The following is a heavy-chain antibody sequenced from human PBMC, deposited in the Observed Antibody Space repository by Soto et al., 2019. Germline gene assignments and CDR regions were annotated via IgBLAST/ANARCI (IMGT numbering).Heavy chain of an antibody. CDR2: IYYSGST. Sequence: SETLSLTCTVSGGSISSYYWSWIRQPPGKGLEWIGYIYYSGSTNYNPSLKSRVTISVDTSKNQFSLKLSSVTAADTAVYYCARGGLGYCSGGSCYPGIKRWFDPWGQGTLVTVSS. D-gene: IGHD2-15*01. CDR1: GGSISSYY. V-gene: IGHV4-59*01. J-gene: IGHJ5*02. CDR3: ARGGLGYCSGGSCYPGIKRWFDP.